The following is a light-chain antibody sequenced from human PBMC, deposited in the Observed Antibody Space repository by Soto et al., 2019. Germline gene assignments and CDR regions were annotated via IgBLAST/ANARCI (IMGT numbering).Light chain of an antibody. CDR2: DVS. CDR1: SSDVGGYDY. J-gene: IGLJ1*01. V-gene: IGLV2-11*01. CDR3: CSYAGSISYA. Sequence: QSALTQPRSVSGSPGQSVTISCTGTSSDVGGYDYVSWYQQHPGKAPKLMIYDVSRRPSGVPDRFSGSKSGNTASLTLSGLQAEDEADYYCCSYAGSISYAFGTRTKVTV.